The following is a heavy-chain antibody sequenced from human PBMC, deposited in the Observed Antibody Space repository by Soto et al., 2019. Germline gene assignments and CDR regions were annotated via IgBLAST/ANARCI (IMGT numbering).Heavy chain of an antibody. CDR3: ARDNWNSY. D-gene: IGHD1-1*01. CDR2: IDNDGSAT. V-gene: IGHV3-74*01. Sequence: EVQLVESGGGLVQPGGSLRLSCEASGFTFNIYWMHWVRQAPGKGLEWVSRIDNDGSATTYADSVKGRFTISRDNAKNTLFLQMNTLRVDDTAVYYCARDNWNSYWGQGTLVTVSS. J-gene: IGHJ4*02. CDR1: GFTFNIYW.